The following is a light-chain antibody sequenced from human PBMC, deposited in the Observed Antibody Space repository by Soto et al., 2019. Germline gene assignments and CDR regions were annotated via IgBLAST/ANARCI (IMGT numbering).Light chain of an antibody. J-gene: IGKJ3*01. Sequence: ETVMTQSPATLSVSPGERATLSCRASQSVRSNLAWFQQKPGHTPRLLIYGASTRATGIPARFSGSGSGTEFTLTISSLQSEDFAVYYCQQYNNWPFTFGPGTKVDIK. V-gene: IGKV3-15*01. CDR2: GAS. CDR3: QQYNNWPFT. CDR1: QSVRSN.